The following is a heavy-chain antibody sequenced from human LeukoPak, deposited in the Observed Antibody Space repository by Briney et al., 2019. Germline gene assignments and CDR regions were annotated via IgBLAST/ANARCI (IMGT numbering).Heavy chain of an antibody. CDR1: GYTFTSYA. D-gene: IGHD3-9*01. CDR2: ISAGNGNT. Sequence: ASVKVSCKASGYTFTSYAIHWVRQAPGQRLEWMGWISAGNGNTKYSQKFQGRVTISRDTSASTAYMELSSLRSEDTAVYFCARTAYDILTGEIHNWFDPWGQGTLVTVSS. J-gene: IGHJ5*02. CDR3: ARTAYDILTGEIHNWFDP. V-gene: IGHV1-3*01.